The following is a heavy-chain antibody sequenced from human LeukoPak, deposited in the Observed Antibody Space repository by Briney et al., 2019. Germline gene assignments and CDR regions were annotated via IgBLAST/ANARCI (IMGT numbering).Heavy chain of an antibody. V-gene: IGHV1-8*02. CDR3: ARGKGYCSSISCYNWFDP. J-gene: IGHJ5*02. D-gene: IGHD2-2*01. CDR2: MNPNSGNT. CDR1: GYTFTSYD. Sequence: ASVKVSCKASGYTFTSYDINWVRQATGQGLEWMGWMNPNSGNTGYAQKFQGRVTMTRNTSISTAYMELSSLRSEDTAVYHRARGKGYCSSISCYNWFDPWGQGTLVTVSS.